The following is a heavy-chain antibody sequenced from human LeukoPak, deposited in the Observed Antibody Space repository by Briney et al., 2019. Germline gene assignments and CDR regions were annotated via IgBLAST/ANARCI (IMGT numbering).Heavy chain of an antibody. CDR1: DYSISSGYY. CDR2: IYHSGTT. V-gene: IGHV4-38-2*01. Sequence: SETLSLTCDVSDYSISSGYYWAWLRQPPGKGLEWIGAIYHSGTTKYTPSLKSRVTISVDTSKNQFSLKLTSVTAADTAVYYCARATARVHLYGDTFYYWGQGCLVAVSS. J-gene: IGHJ4*01. D-gene: IGHD5-24*01. CDR3: ARATARVHLYGDTFYY.